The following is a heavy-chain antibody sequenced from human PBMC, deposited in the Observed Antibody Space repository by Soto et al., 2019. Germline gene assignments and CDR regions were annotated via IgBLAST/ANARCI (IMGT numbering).Heavy chain of an antibody. CDR2: INAGNGNT. CDR1: GYSFTSYA. V-gene: IGHV1-3*01. Sequence: ASVKVSCKASGYSFTSYAMHWVRQAPGQRLEWMGWINAGNGNTKYSQKFQGRVTITRDTSASTAYMELSSLRSEDTVAYYCARGGLALMDVWGQGTTVTVSS. CDR3: ARGGLALMDV. D-gene: IGHD3-16*01. J-gene: IGHJ6*02.